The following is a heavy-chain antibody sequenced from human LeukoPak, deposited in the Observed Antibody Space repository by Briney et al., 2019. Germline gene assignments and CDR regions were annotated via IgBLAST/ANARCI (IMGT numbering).Heavy chain of an antibody. Sequence: SETLSLTCTVSGDSISSSSYSWSWLRQPPGKGLEWIGYIYYSGSTNYNPSLKSRVTISVDTSKNQFSLKLSSVTAADTAVYYCARHPVYPGVYYFDYWGQGTLVTVSS. D-gene: IGHD1-14*01. J-gene: IGHJ4*02. V-gene: IGHV4-61*05. CDR1: GDSISSSSYS. CDR3: ARHPVYPGVYYFDY. CDR2: IYYSGST.